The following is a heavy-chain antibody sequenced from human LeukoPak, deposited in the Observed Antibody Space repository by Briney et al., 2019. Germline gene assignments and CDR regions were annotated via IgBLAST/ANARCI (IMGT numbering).Heavy chain of an antibody. CDR3: ARDRGGSGSYYSIIDNIDY. V-gene: IGHV1-18*01. J-gene: IGHJ4*02. Sequence: AASVKLSCKASGYTFTSYGISCVRQTPGQGLEWMGWISTYNGNTDYAQKLQGRVTMTTDTSTSTAYMELRSLRSDDTAVYYCARDRGGSGSYYSIIDNIDYWGQGTLVTVSS. CDR1: GYTFTSYG. D-gene: IGHD1-26*01. CDR2: ISTYNGNT.